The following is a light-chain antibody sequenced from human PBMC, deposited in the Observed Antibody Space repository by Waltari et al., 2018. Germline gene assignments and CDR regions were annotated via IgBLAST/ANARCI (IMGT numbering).Light chain of an antibody. J-gene: IGKJ4*01. CDR3: LQYNDWPPLT. V-gene: IGKV3-15*01. CDR2: SAS. Sequence: EVVMTQSPATLSVSPGDTATLSCRASQSVDSNLAWYQQKHGQAPNFLIFSASTRATGIPARFSGGGFGTEFTLTINSLQSEDFAVYYCLQYNDWPPLTFGGGTKVEMK. CDR1: QSVDSN.